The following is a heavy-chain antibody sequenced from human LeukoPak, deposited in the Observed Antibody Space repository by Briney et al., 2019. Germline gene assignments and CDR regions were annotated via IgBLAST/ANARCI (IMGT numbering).Heavy chain of an antibody. CDR1: GGSISSYY. CDR3: ARVTGSYRAFDY. D-gene: IGHD3-16*02. J-gene: IGHJ4*02. CDR2: IYYSGST. Sequence: PSETLSLTCTVSGGSISSYYWSWIRQPPGKGLEWIGYIYYSGSTNYNPSLKSRVTISVDTSKNQFSLKLSSVTAADTAVYYCARVTGSYRAFDYWGQGTLVTVSS. V-gene: IGHV4-59*01.